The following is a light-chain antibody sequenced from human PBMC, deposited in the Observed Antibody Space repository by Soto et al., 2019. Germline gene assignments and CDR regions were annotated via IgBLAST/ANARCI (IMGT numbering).Light chain of an antibody. CDR3: QSYDSSLSGLV. CDR1: SSNIGAGYD. CDR2: GNS. J-gene: IGLJ2*01. V-gene: IGLV1-40*01. Sequence: QLVLTQPPSVSGAPGQRVSISCTGSSSNIGAGYDVHWYQQLPGTAPKLLIYGNSNRPSGVPDRFSSSKSGTSASLAITGLQAEDEADYYCQSYDSSLSGLVFGGGPKVTVL.